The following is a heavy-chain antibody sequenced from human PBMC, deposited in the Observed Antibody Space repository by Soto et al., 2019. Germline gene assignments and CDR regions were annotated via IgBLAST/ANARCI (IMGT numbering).Heavy chain of an antibody. V-gene: IGHV3-30-3*01. CDR2: ISYDGSNK. D-gene: IGHD1-26*01. Sequence: VQLVESGGGLVQPGGSLRLSCAASGFTFSSYAMHWVRQAPGKGLEWVAVISYDGSNKYYADSVKGRFTISRDNSKNTLYLQMNSLRAEDTAVYYCARDLGGVGATQFDYWGQGTLVTVSS. J-gene: IGHJ4*02. CDR3: ARDLGGVGATQFDY. CDR1: GFTFSSYA.